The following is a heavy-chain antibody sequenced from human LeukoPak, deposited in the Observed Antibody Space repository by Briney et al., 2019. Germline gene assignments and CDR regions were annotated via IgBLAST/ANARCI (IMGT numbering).Heavy chain of an antibody. Sequence: GGSLRLSCAASGFAFGSYAMSWVRQAPWKGLEWVSMISGSGAGTYYADSVKGRVTISRDNSENTLYLQVNSLRAEDTAVYYCARRDGYDFDYWGQGTLVTVSS. CDR1: GFAFGSYA. D-gene: IGHD5-24*01. CDR2: ISGSGAGT. J-gene: IGHJ4*02. CDR3: ARRDGYDFDY. V-gene: IGHV3-23*01.